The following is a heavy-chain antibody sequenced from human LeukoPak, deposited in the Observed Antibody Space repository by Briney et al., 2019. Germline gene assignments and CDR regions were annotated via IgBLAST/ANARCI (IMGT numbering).Heavy chain of an antibody. CDR3: AKDLSVAARLFDY. J-gene: IGHJ4*02. Sequence: PGGSLRLSCAASGFTFSSYAMHWVRQAPGKGLEWVAVISYDGSNKYYADSVKGRFTISRDNSKNTLYLQMNSLRAEDTAVYYCAKDLSVAARLFDYWGQGTLVTVSS. CDR1: GFTFSSYA. CDR2: ISYDGSNK. V-gene: IGHV3-30*04. D-gene: IGHD6-6*01.